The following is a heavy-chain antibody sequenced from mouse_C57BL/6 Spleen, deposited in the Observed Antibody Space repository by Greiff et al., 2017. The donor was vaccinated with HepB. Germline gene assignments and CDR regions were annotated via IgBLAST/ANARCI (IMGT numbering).Heavy chain of an antibody. CDR1: GYTFTSYW. Sequence: QVQLQQPGAELVKPGASVKMSCKASGYTFTSYWITWVKQRPGQGFEWIGDIYPGSGSTNDNEKFKSKATLTVDTSSSTAYMQLSSLTSEDSADYYCAKRGDYDAGFDYWGQGTTLTVSS. CDR2: IYPGSGST. D-gene: IGHD2-4*01. J-gene: IGHJ2*01. CDR3: AKRGDYDAGFDY. V-gene: IGHV1-55*01.